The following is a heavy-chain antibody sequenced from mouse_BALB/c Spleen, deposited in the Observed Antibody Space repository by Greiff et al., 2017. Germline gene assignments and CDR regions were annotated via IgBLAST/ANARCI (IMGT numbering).Heavy chain of an antibody. D-gene: IGHD1-1*01. CDR3: ARQLGYYGSSYWYFDV. J-gene: IGHJ1*01. CDR2: IDPSNSET. V-gene: IGHV1S127*01. CDR1: GYTFTSYW. Sequence: QVQLQQSGPELVRPGASVKMSCKASGYTFTSYWMHWVKQRPGQGLEWIGMIDPSNSETRLNQKFKDKATLTVDKSSSTAYMQLSSPTSEDSAVYYCARQLGYYGSSYWYFDVWGAGTTVTVSS.